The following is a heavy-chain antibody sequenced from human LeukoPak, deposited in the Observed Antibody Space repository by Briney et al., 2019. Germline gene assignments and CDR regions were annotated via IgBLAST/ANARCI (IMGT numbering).Heavy chain of an antibody. CDR3: ARHPGKVTNDWYFDL. V-gene: IGHV1-2*02. D-gene: IGHD4-23*01. CDR2: INPNSGGT. Sequence: ASVQVSCKASGYTFTGYYMHRVRQAPGQGLEWMGWINPNSGGTNYAQKFQGRVTMTRDTSITTAYMGLSRLSSDDTAVYYCARHPGKVTNDWYFDLWGRGTLVTVSS. J-gene: IGHJ2*01. CDR1: GYTFTGYY.